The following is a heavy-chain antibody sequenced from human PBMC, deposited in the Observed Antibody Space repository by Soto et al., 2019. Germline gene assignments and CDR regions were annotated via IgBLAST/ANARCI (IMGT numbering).Heavy chain of an antibody. CDR3: ASNYGGNSY. D-gene: IGHD4-17*01. CDR2: IIPILGIA. CDR1: GGTVSYYT. Sequence: QVQLVQSGAGVKKPGSSVKVSCKAPGGTVSYYTISWVRQAPGQGLEWMGRIIPILGIANYAQKFQGRVTITADKSTSTVYMELSSLRSEDTAVYYCASNYGGNSYWGQGTLVTVSS. J-gene: IGHJ4*02. V-gene: IGHV1-69*02.